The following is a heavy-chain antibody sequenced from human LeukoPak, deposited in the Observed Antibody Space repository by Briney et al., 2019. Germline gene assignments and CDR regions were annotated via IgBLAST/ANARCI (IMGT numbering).Heavy chain of an antibody. Sequence: GGSLRLSCAASGFTFDAYGMHWVRQAPGKGLEWVAVISHDGTTNEYYSDSVKGRFTISRDNSKDTLYLQMNSLRAEDTAVYYCAKTLRITIFGVVIIPVGNGAFDIWGQGTMVTVSS. CDR3: AKTLRITIFGVVIIPVGNGAFDI. D-gene: IGHD3-3*01. J-gene: IGHJ3*02. CDR1: GFTFDAYG. V-gene: IGHV3-30*18. CDR2: ISHDGTTNE.